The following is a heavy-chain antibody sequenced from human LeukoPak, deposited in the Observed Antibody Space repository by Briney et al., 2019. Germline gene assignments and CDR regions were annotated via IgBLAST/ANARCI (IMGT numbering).Heavy chain of an antibody. D-gene: IGHD3-16*01. J-gene: IGHJ4*02. CDR2: IYYSGST. Sequence: SETLSHTCTVSGGSISSYYWSWIRQPPGKGLEWIGYIYYSGSTNYNPSLKSRVTISVDTSKNQFSLKLSSVTAADTAVYYCARGIYMGLVYFNYWGQGTLVTVSS. CDR1: GGSISSYY. CDR3: ARGIYMGLVYFNY. V-gene: IGHV4-59*01.